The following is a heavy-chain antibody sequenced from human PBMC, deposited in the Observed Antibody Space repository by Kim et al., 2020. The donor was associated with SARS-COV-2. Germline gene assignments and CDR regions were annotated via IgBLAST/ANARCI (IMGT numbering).Heavy chain of an antibody. D-gene: IGHD2-2*01. CDR1: GFTFSSYG. J-gene: IGHJ3*02. Sequence: GGSLRLSCAASGFTFSSYGMHWVRQAPGKGLEWVAVISYDGSNKYYADSVKGRFTISRDNSKNTLYLQMNSLRAEDTAVYYCAKELGYCSSTSCYWSDAFDIWGQGTMVTVSS. CDR2: ISYDGSNK. V-gene: IGHV3-30*18. CDR3: AKELGYCSSTSCYWSDAFDI.